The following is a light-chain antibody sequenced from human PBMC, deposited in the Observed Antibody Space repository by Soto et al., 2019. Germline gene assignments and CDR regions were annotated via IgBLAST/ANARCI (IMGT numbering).Light chain of an antibody. Sequence: EIVLTQSPATLSLSPGERATLSCRASQSVSSSLAWYQQRLGQAPRLLIYDASNRATGIPARFSGSGSGTAFTLTISSLEPEDFAVYYCQQSSNWPLTFGQGTNVDIK. V-gene: IGKV3-11*01. CDR2: DAS. CDR1: QSVSSS. CDR3: QQSSNWPLT. J-gene: IGKJ1*01.